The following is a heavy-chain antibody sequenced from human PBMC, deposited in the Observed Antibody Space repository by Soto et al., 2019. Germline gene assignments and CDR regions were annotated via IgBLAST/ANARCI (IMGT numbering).Heavy chain of an antibody. V-gene: IGHV3-74*01. Sequence: PGGSLRLSCAASGFTFSSYWMHWVRQAPGKGLVWVSRINSDGSSTSYADSVKGRFTISRDNAKNTLYLQMNSLRAEDTAVYYCARDRPYYDFWSGYNYYYYGMDVWGQGTTVTVSS. J-gene: IGHJ6*02. CDR1: GFTFSSYW. CDR2: INSDGSST. CDR3: ARDRPYYDFWSGYNYYYYGMDV. D-gene: IGHD3-3*01.